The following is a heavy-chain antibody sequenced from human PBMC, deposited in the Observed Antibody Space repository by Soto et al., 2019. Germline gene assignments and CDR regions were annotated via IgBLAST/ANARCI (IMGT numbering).Heavy chain of an antibody. CDR1: GFTFGTYA. CDR2: VSDDSGTT. J-gene: IGHJ4*02. Sequence: VQLLESGGGLVQPGGSLRLSCAASGFTFGTYAMSWVRQAPGKGLEWVSVVSDDSGTTFYADSVRGRFTISRDNSNNTLHLHMNSLRSEDTAIYYCAKGGLLLGELSSDEFFVDYWGQGTLVTVSS. CDR3: AKGGLLLGELSSDEFFVDY. D-gene: IGHD3-16*02. V-gene: IGHV3-23*01.